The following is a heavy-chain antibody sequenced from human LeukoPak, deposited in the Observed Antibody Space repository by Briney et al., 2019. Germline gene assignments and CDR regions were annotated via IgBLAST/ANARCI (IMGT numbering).Heavy chain of an antibody. CDR3: ARAFYDSSGLPNAFDY. CDR2: ISYDGSNK. CDR1: GFTFSSYG. V-gene: IGHV3-30*03. D-gene: IGHD3-22*01. J-gene: IGHJ4*02. Sequence: QSGGSLRLSCAASGFTFSSYGMHWVRQAPGKGLEWVAVISYDGSNKYYADSVKGRFTISRDNFKNTLYLQMNSLRAEDTAVYYCARAFYDSSGLPNAFDYWGQGSLVTVSS.